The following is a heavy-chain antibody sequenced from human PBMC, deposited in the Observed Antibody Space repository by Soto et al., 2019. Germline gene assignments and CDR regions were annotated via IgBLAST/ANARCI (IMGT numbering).Heavy chain of an antibody. CDR1: GFTFSSDA. V-gene: IGHV3-30-3*01. D-gene: IGHD3-10*01. Sequence: QVQLVESGGGVVQPGRSLRLSCAASGFTFSSDAMHWVRQAQGKGLEWVAVISYDGSNKYYADSVKGRFTISRDNSKNTLYLQMNSLRAEDTAVYYCARLWFGELSKDDYWGQGTLVTVSS. J-gene: IGHJ4*02. CDR3: ARLWFGELSKDDY. CDR2: ISYDGSNK.